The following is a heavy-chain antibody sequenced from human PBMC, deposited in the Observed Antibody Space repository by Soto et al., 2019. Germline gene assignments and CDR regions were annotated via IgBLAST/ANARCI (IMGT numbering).Heavy chain of an antibody. CDR1: GFTFSSHA. CDR2: ISGTGGTA. J-gene: IGHJ4*02. CDR3: AKDLEGEGGY. V-gene: IGHV3-23*01. D-gene: IGHD3-16*01. Sequence: GGSLRLSCAASGFTFSSHAMTWVRQAPGKGLEWVSTISGTGGTAYYADSVKGRFTISRDNSKNTLYLQMNSLRAEDTAVYYCAKDLEGEGGYWGQGTLVTVSS.